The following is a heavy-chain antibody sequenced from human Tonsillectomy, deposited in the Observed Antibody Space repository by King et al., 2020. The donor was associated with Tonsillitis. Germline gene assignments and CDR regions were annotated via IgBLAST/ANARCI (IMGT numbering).Heavy chain of an antibody. V-gene: IGHV3-30*04. CDR3: ARDRKLGVGYDSSGYFGDAFTN. J-gene: IGHJ3*02. D-gene: IGHD3-22*01. CDR1: GFTFSIYA. Sequence: VQLVESGGGVVQPGRSLRLSCAASGFTFSIYALHWVRQAPGKGLEWVAVISYDGSNKYYADSVKGRFTISRDNSKNTLYLQMNSLRAADTAVYYCARDRKLGVGYDSSGYFGDAFTNWGQGTMVTVSS. CDR2: ISYDGSNK.